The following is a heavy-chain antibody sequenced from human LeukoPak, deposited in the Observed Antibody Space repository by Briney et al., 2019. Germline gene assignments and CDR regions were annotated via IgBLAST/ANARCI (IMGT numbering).Heavy chain of an antibody. CDR2: ISNSGTT. CDR3: ARHDYSGSLNWFDP. V-gene: IGHV4-39*01. CDR1: GASVSSSGYY. D-gene: IGHD3-10*01. Sequence: SETLPLTCTVSGASVSSSGYYWGWIRQPPGKGLEWIASISNSGTTYYTPSLKSRVTISADTSKNQFSLKMTSVTAADAAVYYCARHDYSGSLNWFDPWGQGTLVTVSS. J-gene: IGHJ5*02.